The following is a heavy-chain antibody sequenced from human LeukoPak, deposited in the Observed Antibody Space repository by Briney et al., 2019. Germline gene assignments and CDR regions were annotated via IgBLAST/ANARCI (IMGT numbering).Heavy chain of an antibody. D-gene: IGHD3-22*01. Sequence: SETLSLTCTVSGGSISSHHWSWIRQPPGKGLEWIGYISYSGSTNYNPSLKSRVTISIDTSKNQFSLKLSSVTAADSAVYYCATFYYDSSGYRDWGQGTLVTVSS. V-gene: IGHV4-59*11. CDR2: ISYSGST. CDR3: ATFYYDSSGYRD. J-gene: IGHJ4*02. CDR1: GGSISSHH.